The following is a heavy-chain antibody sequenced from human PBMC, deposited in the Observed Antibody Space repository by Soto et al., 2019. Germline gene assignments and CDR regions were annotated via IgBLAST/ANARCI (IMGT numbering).Heavy chain of an antibody. D-gene: IGHD6-19*01. V-gene: IGHV4-59*08. CDR1: GASIGSYY. Sequence: QVQLQESGPGLVKPSETLSLTCTVSGASIGSYYWTWIRQPPGEGLDWIGYIYNSGTTNYSPSLMSRVTISVDTSKNQFSLRLRSVTAADTAVYYCAKMLAGGVEYWGQGTLVTVSS. J-gene: IGHJ4*02. CDR3: AKMLAGGVEY. CDR2: IYNSGTT.